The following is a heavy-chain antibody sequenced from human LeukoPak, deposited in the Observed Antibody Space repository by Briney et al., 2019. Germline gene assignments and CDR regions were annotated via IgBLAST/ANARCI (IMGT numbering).Heavy chain of an antibody. V-gene: IGHV1-2*02. Sequence: GASVKVSCKASGYTFTDYYLHWVRQAPGQGLEWMGWINPNSGDTNYAQKFQGRVTMTRDTSISTAYMELNKLRSDDTAVYYCARDGSLDHWGQGALVTVSS. J-gene: IGHJ4*02. CDR1: GYTFTDYY. CDR2: INPNSGDT. CDR3: ARDGSLDH.